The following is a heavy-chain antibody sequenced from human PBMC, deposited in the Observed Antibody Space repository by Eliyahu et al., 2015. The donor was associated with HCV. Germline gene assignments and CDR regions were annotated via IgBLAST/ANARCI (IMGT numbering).Heavy chain of an antibody. Sequence: EVQLVESGGGLVXPGGXXXLSCAVSGFXFSDYDINWVRQAPGKGLGWVSSISSGGIYIYDADSVKGRFTISRDNAKNSLYLQMNSLRGEDTAVYYCAREGGNSFDFWGQGTLVTVSS. CDR2: ISSGGIYI. CDR3: AREGGNSFDF. J-gene: IGHJ4*02. CDR1: GFXFSDYD. D-gene: IGHD4-23*01. V-gene: IGHV3-21*01.